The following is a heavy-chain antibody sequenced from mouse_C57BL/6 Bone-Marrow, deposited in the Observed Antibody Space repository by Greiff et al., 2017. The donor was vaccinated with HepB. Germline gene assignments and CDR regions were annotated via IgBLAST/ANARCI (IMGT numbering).Heavy chain of an antibody. J-gene: IGHJ2*01. CDR3: ARYMAYYFDY. V-gene: IGHV7-3*01. CDR2: IRNKANGYTT. Sequence: DVKLQESGGGLVQPGGSLSLSCAASGFTFTDYYMSWVRQPPGKALEWLGFIRNKANGYTTEYSASVKGRFTISRDNSQSILYLQMNALRAEDSATYYCARYMAYYFDYWGQGTTLTVSS. CDR1: GFTFTDYY.